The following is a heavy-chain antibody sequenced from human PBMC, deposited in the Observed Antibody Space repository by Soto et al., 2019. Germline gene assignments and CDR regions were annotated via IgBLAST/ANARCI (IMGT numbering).Heavy chain of an antibody. D-gene: IGHD3-9*01. CDR3: VKGLLRYFDWLQSSTYYYGMDV. V-gene: IGHV3-64D*06. CDR2: ISSNGGST. J-gene: IGHJ6*02. CDR1: GFTFSSYA. Sequence: LRLSCSASGFTFSSYAMHWVRQAPGKGLEYVSAISSNGGSTYYADSVKGRFTISRDNSKNTLYLQMSSLRAEDTAVYYCVKGLLRYFDWLQSSTYYYGMDVWGQGTTVTVSS.